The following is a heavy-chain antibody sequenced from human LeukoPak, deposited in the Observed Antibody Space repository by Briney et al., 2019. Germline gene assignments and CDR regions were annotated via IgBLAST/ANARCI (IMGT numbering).Heavy chain of an antibody. CDR1: GGSISSGGYY. V-gene: IGHV4-31*03. J-gene: IGHJ4*02. Sequence: SETLSLTCTVSGGSISSGGYYWSWIRQHPGKGLEWIGYIYYSGSTYYNPSLKSRVTISVDTSKNQFSLKLSSVTAADTAVYYCARGNYYGFSGDYWGQGTLVTVSS. CDR3: ARGNYYGFSGDY. CDR2: IYYSGST. D-gene: IGHD3-10*01.